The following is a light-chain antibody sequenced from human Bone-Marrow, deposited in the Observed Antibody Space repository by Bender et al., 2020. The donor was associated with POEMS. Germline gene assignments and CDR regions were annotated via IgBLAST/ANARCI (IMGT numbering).Light chain of an antibody. Sequence: QSALTQPASVSGSPGQSITISCTGTSSDVGGYDHVSWYQQHPGQVPKLIIYEVNKRPSGVSNRFSGSKSVSTATLTINSVEAGDEAAYYCQVWDDTRDATVIFGGGTKLTVL. CDR2: EVN. CDR3: QVWDDTRDATVI. V-gene: IGLV2-14*02. J-gene: IGLJ2*01. CDR1: SSDVGGYDH.